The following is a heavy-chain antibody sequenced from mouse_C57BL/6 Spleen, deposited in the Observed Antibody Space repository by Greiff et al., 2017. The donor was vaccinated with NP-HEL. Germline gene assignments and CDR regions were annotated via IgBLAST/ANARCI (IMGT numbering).Heavy chain of an antibody. V-gene: IGHV1-15*01. Sequence: VQLLQSGAELVKPGASVTLSCTASGYTFTDYEMHWVKQTPVHGLEWIGAIDPESGGTAYNQKFKGKAILTADKSSSTAYMELRSLTSEDSAVYYCTREGDYYGRSYVWGQGTTLTVSS. J-gene: IGHJ2*01. CDR2: IDPESGGT. CDR1: GYTFTDYE. CDR3: TREGDYYGRSYV. D-gene: IGHD1-1*01.